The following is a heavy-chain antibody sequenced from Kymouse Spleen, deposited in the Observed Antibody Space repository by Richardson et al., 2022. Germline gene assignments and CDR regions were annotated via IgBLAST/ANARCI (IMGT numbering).Heavy chain of an antibody. CDR2: IYPGDSDT. CDR3: ARCFITMVRGVIIDYYYGMDV. D-gene: IGHD3-10*01. Sequence: EVQLVQSGAEVKKPGESLKISCKGSGYSFTSYWIGWVRQMPGKGLEWMGIIYPGDSDTRYSPSFQGQVTISADKSISTAYLQWSSLKASDTAMYYCARCFITMVRGVIIDYYYGMDVWGQGTTVTVSS. CDR1: GYSFTSYW. V-gene: IGHV5-51*01. J-gene: IGHJ6*02.